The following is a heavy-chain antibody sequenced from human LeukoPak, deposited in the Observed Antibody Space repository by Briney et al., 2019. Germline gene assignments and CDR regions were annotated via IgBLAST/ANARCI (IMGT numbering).Heavy chain of an antibody. V-gene: IGHV1-18*01. CDR3: ARFLLWFGYYDY. Sequence: ASVKVSCKASVYTFTSYGISWVRQAPGQGLEWMGWISAYNGNTNYAQKLQGRVTMTTDTSTSTAHMELRSLRSDDTAVYYCARFLLWFGYYDYWGQGTLVTVSS. J-gene: IGHJ4*02. CDR1: VYTFTSYG. CDR2: ISAYNGNT. D-gene: IGHD3-10*01.